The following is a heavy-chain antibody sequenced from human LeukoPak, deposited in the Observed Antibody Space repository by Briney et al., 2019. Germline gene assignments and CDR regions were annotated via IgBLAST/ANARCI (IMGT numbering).Heavy chain of an antibody. CDR3: ARDGGGITIFGVVIIQSVDY. V-gene: IGHV3-7*01. CDR2: IKQDGSEK. CDR1: GFTFSSYA. D-gene: IGHD3-3*01. J-gene: IGHJ4*02. Sequence: GGSLRLSCAASGFTFSSYAMSWVRQAPGKGLEWVANIKQDGSEKYYVDSVKGRFTISRDNAKNSLYLQMNSLRAEDTAVYYCARDGGGITIFGVVIIQSVDYWGQGTLVTVSS.